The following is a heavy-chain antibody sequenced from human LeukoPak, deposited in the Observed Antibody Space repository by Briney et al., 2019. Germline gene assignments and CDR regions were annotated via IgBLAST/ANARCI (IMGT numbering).Heavy chain of an antibody. V-gene: IGHV1-2*02. CDR2: INPNSGGT. D-gene: IGHD3-3*01. Sequence: ASVKVSCKTSGYTFTDYYMHWVRQAPGQGLEWMGWINPNSGGTNYAQKFQGRVTMTRDTSISTAYMELTSLRSDDAVVYYCASGGYYDGGVYYPLDYWGQGTLVTVSS. CDR1: GYTFTDYY. J-gene: IGHJ4*02. CDR3: ASGGYYDGGVYYPLDY.